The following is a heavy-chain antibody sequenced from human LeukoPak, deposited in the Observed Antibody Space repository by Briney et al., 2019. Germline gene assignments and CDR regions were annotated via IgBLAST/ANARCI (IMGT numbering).Heavy chain of an antibody. V-gene: IGHV1-69*13. CDR3: ARGRTSVDTGTVDY. Sequence: SVKVSCKASGGTFSSYAISWVRQAPGQGLEWMGGIIPIFGAANYAQKFQGRVTITADESTSTAYMELSSLRSEDTAVYYCARGRTSVDTGTVDYWGQGTLVTVSS. CDR1: GGTFSSYA. D-gene: IGHD5-18*01. J-gene: IGHJ4*02. CDR2: IIPIFGAA.